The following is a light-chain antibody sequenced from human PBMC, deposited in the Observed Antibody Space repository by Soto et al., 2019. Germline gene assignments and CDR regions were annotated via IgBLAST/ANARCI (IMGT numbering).Light chain of an antibody. CDR1: TGAVTSGHY. CDR3: LLSYSGAGYV. V-gene: IGLV7-46*01. Sequence: QAVVTHEASLTLSPGGTVTHTCGDSTGAVTSGHYPNWVQQKPGKAPRTLIYDTSTKHSSTPARFSGTRLGGTAPLTLSGAQTEEEAEYYCLLSYSGAGYVLGSWTKANV. J-gene: IGLJ1*01. CDR2: DTS.